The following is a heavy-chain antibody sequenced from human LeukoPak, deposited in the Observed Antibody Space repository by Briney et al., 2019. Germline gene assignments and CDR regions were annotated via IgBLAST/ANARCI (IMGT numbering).Heavy chain of an antibody. CDR2: ITGNGDYT. J-gene: IGHJ4*02. V-gene: IGHV3-23*01. CDR1: RFTFSNYA. CDR3: AKRSGINYGFFDS. D-gene: IGHD1-26*01. Sequence: GGSLRLSCAASRFTFSNYAMSWVRQAPGKGLEWVSAITGNGDYTDYADSVKGRFTISRDNPKNTAYLQMNSLRSEDTAVYYCAKRSGINYGFFDSWGQGTLVTVSS.